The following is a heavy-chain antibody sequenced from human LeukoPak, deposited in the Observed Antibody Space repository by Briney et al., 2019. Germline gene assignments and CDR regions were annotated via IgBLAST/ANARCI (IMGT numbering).Heavy chain of an antibody. CDR1: GFTFTSSA. D-gene: IGHD3-22*01. V-gene: IGHV1-58*02. J-gene: IGHJ4*02. CDR3: AAGRFGYHDSSGYYSYTPDFDY. Sequence: SVKVSCKASGFTFTSSAMQWVRQARGQRLEWIGWIVVGSGNTNYAQKFQERVTITRDMSTSTAYMELSSLRSEDTAVYYCAAGRFGYHDSSGYYSYTPDFDYWGQGTLVTVSS. CDR2: IVVGSGNT.